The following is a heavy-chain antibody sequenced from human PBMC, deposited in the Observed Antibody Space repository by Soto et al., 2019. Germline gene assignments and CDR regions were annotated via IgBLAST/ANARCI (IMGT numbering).Heavy chain of an antibody. J-gene: IGHJ4*02. Sequence: ASVKVSCKASGYTFTGYAMHWVRQAPGQRLEWMGWINAGNGNTKYSQKFQGRVTITRDTSASTAYMELSSLTSEDTAVYYCARGSGYDNFDYWGQGTLVTVSS. CDR1: GYTFTGYA. CDR2: INAGNGNT. CDR3: ARGSGYDNFDY. D-gene: IGHD5-12*01. V-gene: IGHV1-3*01.